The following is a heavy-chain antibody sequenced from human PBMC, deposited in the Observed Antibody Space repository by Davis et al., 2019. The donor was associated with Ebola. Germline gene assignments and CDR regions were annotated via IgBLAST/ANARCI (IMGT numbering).Heavy chain of an antibody. V-gene: IGHV3-48*03. CDR3: ARDHPGSGSYYHYYYYYGMDV. D-gene: IGHD3-10*01. Sequence: GESLKISCAASGFTFSSYEMNWVRQAPGKGLEWVSYISSSGSTIYYADSVKGRFTISRDNAKNSLYLQMNSLRAEDTAVYYCARDHPGSGSYYHYYYYYGMDVWGQGTTVTVSS. J-gene: IGHJ6*02. CDR1: GFTFSSYE. CDR2: ISSSGSTI.